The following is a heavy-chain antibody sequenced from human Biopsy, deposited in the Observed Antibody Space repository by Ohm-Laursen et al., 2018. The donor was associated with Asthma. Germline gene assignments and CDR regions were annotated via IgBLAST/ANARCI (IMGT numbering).Heavy chain of an antibody. V-gene: IGHV1-3*01. J-gene: IGHJ3*02. CDR3: ARTYYDFLTGQVIDAFAI. CDR2: INAGNGNT. CDR1: GYPFISYA. Sequence: GASVTASCKASGYPFISYAIHWVRQAPGHRLGWMGWINAGNGNTKYSQTFQGRVTITRDTSASTAYMELSSLRSEDTAVYYCARTYYDFLTGQVIDAFAIWGQGTMVTVSS. D-gene: IGHD3-9*01.